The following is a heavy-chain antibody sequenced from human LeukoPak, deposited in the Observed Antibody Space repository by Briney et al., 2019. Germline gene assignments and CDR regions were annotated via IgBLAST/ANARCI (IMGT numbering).Heavy chain of an antibody. D-gene: IGHD4-17*01. CDR1: GFTFSSYW. J-gene: IGHJ4*02. CDR2: INSDGSST. CDR3: ARDPDYGDLDY. Sequence: GGSLRLSCAASGFTFSSYWMHWVRQAPGKGLVWVSRINSDGSSTSYADSVKGRFTISRDNAKNTLYLQMNSLRAEDTAVHYCARDPDYGDLDYWGQGALVTVSS. V-gene: IGHV3-74*01.